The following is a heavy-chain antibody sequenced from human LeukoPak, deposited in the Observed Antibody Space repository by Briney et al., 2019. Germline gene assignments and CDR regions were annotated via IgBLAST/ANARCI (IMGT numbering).Heavy chain of an antibody. Sequence: GGSLRLSCAASGFTFSSCGMHWVRQAPGKGLEWVAFIRYDGSNKYYADSVKGRFTISRDNSKNTLYLQMNSLRAEDTAVYYCAKSPYCSSTSCYYYYYYYMDVWGKGTTVTVSS. CDR1: GFTFSSCG. V-gene: IGHV3-30*02. J-gene: IGHJ6*03. CDR2: IRYDGSNK. CDR3: AKSPYCSSTSCYYYYYYYMDV. D-gene: IGHD2-2*01.